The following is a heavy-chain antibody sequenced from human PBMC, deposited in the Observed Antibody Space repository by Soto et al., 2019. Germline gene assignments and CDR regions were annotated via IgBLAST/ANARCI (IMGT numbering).Heavy chain of an antibody. CDR1: GYTFTSYD. D-gene: IGHD2-15*01. Sequence: ASVKVSCKASGYTFTSYDINWVRRATGQGLEWMGWMNPNSGNTGYAQKFQGRVTMTRNTSISTAYMELSSLRSEDTAMYYCARDCGYGYGMDVWGQGTTVTVSS. CDR2: MNPNSGNT. CDR3: ARDCGYGYGMDV. J-gene: IGHJ6*02. V-gene: IGHV1-8*01.